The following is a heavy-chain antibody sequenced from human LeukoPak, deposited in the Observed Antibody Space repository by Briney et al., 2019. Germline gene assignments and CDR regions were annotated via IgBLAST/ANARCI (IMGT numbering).Heavy chain of an antibody. CDR2: INHSGST. V-gene: IGHV4-34*01. D-gene: IGHD5-12*01. J-gene: IGHJ4*02. CDR1: GGSFSGYY. CDR3: AKSNGYGLIDY. Sequence: SETLSLTCAVYGGSFSGYYWSWIRQPPGKGLEWIGEINHSGSTNYNPSLKSRVTMYIDTSKNQFSLKLSSVTAADTAMYYCAKSNGYGLIDYWGQGTLVTVSS.